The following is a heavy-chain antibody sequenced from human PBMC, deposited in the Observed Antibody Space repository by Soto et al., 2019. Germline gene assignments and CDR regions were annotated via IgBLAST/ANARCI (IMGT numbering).Heavy chain of an antibody. V-gene: IGHV5-51*01. CDR1: GYIFTSYW. CDR3: ARLPTYYYYDSSGSFDY. CDR2: IYRGDSDT. Sequence: PGESLKISCTDAGYIFTSYWIVCVRQMPGKGLEWMGIIYRGDSDTIYSPSFQGQVTITADNSISTAYLQWSSLKASDTAMYYCARLPTYYYYDSSGSFDYWGQGTLVTVSS. J-gene: IGHJ4*02. D-gene: IGHD3-22*01.